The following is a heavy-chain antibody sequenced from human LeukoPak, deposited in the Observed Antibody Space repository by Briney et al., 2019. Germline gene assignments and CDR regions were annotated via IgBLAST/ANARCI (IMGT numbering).Heavy chain of an antibody. CDR3: ARVPFFDSGTYYFDY. Sequence: SETLSLTCTVSGGSISSGGYYWSWIRQHPGKGLEWIGYIYYSGSTYYNPSLKSRVTISADTSKNQFSLKLNSVTAADTAVYYCARVPFFDSGTYYFDYWGPGTLVTVSS. J-gene: IGHJ4*02. D-gene: IGHD1/OR15-1a*01. V-gene: IGHV4-31*03. CDR2: IYYSGST. CDR1: GGSISSGGYY.